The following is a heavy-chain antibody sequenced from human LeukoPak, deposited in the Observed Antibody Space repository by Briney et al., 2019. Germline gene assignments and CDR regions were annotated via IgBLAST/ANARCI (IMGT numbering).Heavy chain of an antibody. J-gene: IGHJ6*03. CDR3: AKNADERVVVYMDV. V-gene: IGHV3-30*02. CDR1: GLTFNSYG. D-gene: IGHD2-15*01. Sequence: GGSLRLFCAPSGLTFNSYGMHWVRPPPGRGLEGVAFIWYDVSNKYYADSVKGLFTSSRDNSKNTLYLQMNSLRDDDTAVYYCAKNADERVVVYMDVWGKGTTVTISS. CDR2: IWYDVSNK.